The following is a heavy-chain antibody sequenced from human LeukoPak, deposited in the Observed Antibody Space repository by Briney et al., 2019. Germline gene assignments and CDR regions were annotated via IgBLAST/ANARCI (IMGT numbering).Heavy chain of an antibody. J-gene: IGHJ6*02. V-gene: IGHV3-53*01. CDR3: AREAAGSQYYYGMDV. CDR2: IYTGGTT. D-gene: IGHD6-13*01. CDR1: GFTVSGNY. Sequence: PGGSLRLSCAASGFTVSGNYMSWVRQAPGKGLEWVSVIYTGGTTYYADSVKGRFTISRDNSKNTLYLQMNSLRVEDTAVYYCAREAAGSQYYYGMDVWGQGTTVTVSS.